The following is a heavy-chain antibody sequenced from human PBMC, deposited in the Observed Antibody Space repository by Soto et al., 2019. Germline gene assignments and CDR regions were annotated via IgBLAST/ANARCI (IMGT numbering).Heavy chain of an antibody. CDR2: ISSSSSYI. Sequence: EVQLVESGGGLVKPGGSLRLSCAASGFTFSSYSMNWVRQAPGKGLEWVSSISSSSSYIYYADSVKGRFTISRDNAKNSLYLQMNSLRAEDTAVYYCARRVDYGDYSLDYYYYYGMDVWGQGTTVTVSS. CDR3: ARRVDYGDYSLDYYYYYGMDV. J-gene: IGHJ6*02. V-gene: IGHV3-21*01. D-gene: IGHD4-17*01. CDR1: GFTFSSYS.